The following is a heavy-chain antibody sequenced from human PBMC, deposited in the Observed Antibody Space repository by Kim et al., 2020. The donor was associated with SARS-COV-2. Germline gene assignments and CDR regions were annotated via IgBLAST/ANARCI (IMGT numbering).Heavy chain of an antibody. Sequence: GGSLRLSCAASGFTFSRYAMSWVRQAPGKGLEWVSAISGSGGSTYYADSVKGRFTISRDNSKNTLYLQMNSLRAEDTAVYYCAKEQVGAYYYDMDVWGQGTTVTVSS. CDR1: GFTFSRYA. CDR2: ISGSGGST. V-gene: IGHV3-23*01. D-gene: IGHD1-26*01. J-gene: IGHJ6*02. CDR3: AKEQVGAYYYDMDV.